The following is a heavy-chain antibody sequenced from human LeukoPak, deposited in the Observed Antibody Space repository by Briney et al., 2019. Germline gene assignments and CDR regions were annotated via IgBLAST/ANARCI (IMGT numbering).Heavy chain of an antibody. CDR3: ARGGGSRFDY. V-gene: IGHV3-30-3*01. CDR1: GFTFSSYA. CDR2: ISYDGSNK. J-gene: IGHJ4*02. Sequence: GGSLRLSCAASGFTFSSYAMHWVRQAPGKGLEWVAVISYDGSNKYYADSVKGRFTISRDNSKNTLYLQMNSLRAEDTAVYYCARGGGSRFDYWGQGTLVTVSS. D-gene: IGHD1-26*01.